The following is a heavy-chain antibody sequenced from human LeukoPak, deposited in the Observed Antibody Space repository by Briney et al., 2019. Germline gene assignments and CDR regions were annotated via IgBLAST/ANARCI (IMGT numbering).Heavy chain of an antibody. V-gene: IGHV3-48*02. D-gene: IGHD6-13*01. CDR2: ISGASSVT. CDR3: TREHSSTWSFDY. Sequence: GGSLRLSCAASGFTFSAYSLNWVRQSPGKGLEWISYISGASSVTYYADSVKGRFTISRDNNKNSLHLQMDSLRDEDTAVYYCTREHSSTWSFDYWGQGTLVIVSS. CDR1: GFTFSAYS. J-gene: IGHJ4*02.